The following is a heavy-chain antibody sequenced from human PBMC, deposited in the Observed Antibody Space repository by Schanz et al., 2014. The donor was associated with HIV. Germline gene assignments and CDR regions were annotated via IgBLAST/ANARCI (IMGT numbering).Heavy chain of an antibody. CDR2: TENDGNNK. D-gene: IGHD1-1*01. CDR1: GFSFSIFG. Sequence: QVQLVESGRGVVQPGTSLRLSCAASGFSFSIFGMHWVRQAPGKGLEWVAITENDGNNKYYADSVKGRFTVSRDNSKNTNTLYLQMNSLRAEDTAVYYCARDQGTTWTSGGNWFDPWGQGTLVTVSS. V-gene: IGHV3-33*01. J-gene: IGHJ5*02. CDR3: ARDQGTTWTSGGNWFDP.